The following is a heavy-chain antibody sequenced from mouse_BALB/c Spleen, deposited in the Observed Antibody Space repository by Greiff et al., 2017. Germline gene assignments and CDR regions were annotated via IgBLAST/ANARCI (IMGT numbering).Heavy chain of an antibody. CDR3: ARDVYDSFAY. J-gene: IGHJ3*01. CDR1: GFTFSDYY. CDR2: ISDGGSYT. Sequence: EVKLMESGGGLVKPGGSLKLSCAASGFTFSDYYMYWVRQTPEKRLEWVATISDGGSYTYYPDSVKGRFTISRDNAKNNLYLQMSSLKSEDTAMYYCARDVYDSFAYWGQGTLVTVSA. D-gene: IGHD2-4*01. V-gene: IGHV5-4*02.